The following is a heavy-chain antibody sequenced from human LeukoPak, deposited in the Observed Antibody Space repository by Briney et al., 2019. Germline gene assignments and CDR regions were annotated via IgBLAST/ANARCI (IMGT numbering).Heavy chain of an antibody. CDR1: GGSISNYY. D-gene: IGHD3-22*01. J-gene: IGHJ3*01. Sequence: PSETLSLTCTVSGGSISNYYWTWIRQPPGKGLEWIGYIYYTGSTNYNPSLKSRVTISVDTSKNQFSLKLSSVTAADTAVYYCARRSDYYDILNLWGQGTMVTVSS. CDR2: IYYTGST. V-gene: IGHV4-59*01. CDR3: ARRSDYYDILNL.